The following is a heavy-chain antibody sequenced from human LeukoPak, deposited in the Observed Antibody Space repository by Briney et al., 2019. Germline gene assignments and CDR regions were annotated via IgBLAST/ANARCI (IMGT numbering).Heavy chain of an antibody. CDR2: ISSSGSTI. CDR3: AREISAYGDSGSGRGISR. CDR1: GFTFSDYY. D-gene: IGHD3-10*01. V-gene: IGHV3-11*01. J-gene: IGHJ4*02. Sequence: GGSLRLSCAASGFTFSDYYMSWIRQAPGKGLEWVSYISSSGSTIYYADSVKGRFTISRDNAKNSLYLQMNSLRAEDTAVYYCAREISAYGDSGSGRGISRWGQGRLVTVSS.